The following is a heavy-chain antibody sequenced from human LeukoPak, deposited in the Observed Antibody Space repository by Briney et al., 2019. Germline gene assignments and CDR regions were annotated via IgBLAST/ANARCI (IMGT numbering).Heavy chain of an antibody. CDR3: ARDVGHGYNYGLIDY. CDR2: ISYDGSNK. Sequence: GGSLRLSCAASGFTFSIYAMHWVRQAPGKGLEWVTVISYDGSNKYYADSVKGRFTISRDNSKNTLYLQMNSLRAEDTAVYYCARDVGHGYNYGLIDYWGQGTLVTVSS. CDR1: GFTFSIYA. J-gene: IGHJ4*02. D-gene: IGHD5-18*01. V-gene: IGHV3-30*04.